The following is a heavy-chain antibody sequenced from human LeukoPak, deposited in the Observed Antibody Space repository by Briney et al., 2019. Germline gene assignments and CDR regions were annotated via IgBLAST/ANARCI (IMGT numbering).Heavy chain of an antibody. CDR3: ARFSYDFWSGYYSPSDY. V-gene: IGHV1-18*01. CDR2: TSAYNGNT. Sequence: GASVKVSCKASGYTFTSYGISWVRQAPGQGLEWMGWTSAYNGNTNYAQELQGRVTMTTDTSTSTAYMELRSLRSDDTAVYYCARFSYDFWSGYYSPSDYWGQGTLVTVSS. CDR1: GYTFTSYG. J-gene: IGHJ4*02. D-gene: IGHD3-3*01.